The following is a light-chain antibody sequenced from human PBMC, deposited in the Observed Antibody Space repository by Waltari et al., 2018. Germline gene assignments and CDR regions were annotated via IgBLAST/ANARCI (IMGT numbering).Light chain of an antibody. V-gene: IGKV1-5*03. Sequence: DIQITQSPSSLSASGADRVTIRCRASQGIDSLLVWYKQKSGKAPNLLIYKASILQRGVPSRFSGSGAGTEFTLTISSLQPDDLGTYYCQQYYSYAITFGQGTRLDIK. J-gene: IGKJ5*01. CDR1: QGIDSL. CDR2: KAS. CDR3: QQYYSYAIT.